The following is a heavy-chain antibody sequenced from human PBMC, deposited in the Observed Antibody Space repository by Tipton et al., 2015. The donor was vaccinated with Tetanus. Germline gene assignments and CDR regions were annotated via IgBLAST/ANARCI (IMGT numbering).Heavy chain of an antibody. CDR2: IYPDDSDT. CDR3: ARRLGPYTGDHFWHFDL. CDR1: GYSFNIYW. Sequence: VQLVQSGAEVKKPGESLKISCSGSGYSFNIYWLAWVRQMPGKGLEWMGIIYPDDSDTRYSPSFQGQVTISADKSTTTAYLQWSSLKASDTAMYYCARRLGPYTGDHFWHFDLWGRGTLVTVSS. D-gene: IGHD7-27*01. V-gene: IGHV5-51*01. J-gene: IGHJ2*01.